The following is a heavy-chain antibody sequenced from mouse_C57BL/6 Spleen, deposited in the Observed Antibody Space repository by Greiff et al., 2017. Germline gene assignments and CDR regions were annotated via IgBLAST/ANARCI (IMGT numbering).Heavy chain of an antibody. CDR3: ARSSRAYYYDYDYWYFDV. D-gene: IGHD2-4*01. Sequence: EVKLMESGGGLVQPGGSLSLSCAASGFTFTDYYMSWVRQPPGKALEWLGFIRNKANGYTTEYSASVKGRFTISRDNSQSILYLQMNALRAEDSATYYCARSSRAYYYDYDYWYFDVWGTGTTVTVSS. CDR2: IRNKANGYTT. V-gene: IGHV7-3*01. J-gene: IGHJ1*03. CDR1: GFTFTDYY.